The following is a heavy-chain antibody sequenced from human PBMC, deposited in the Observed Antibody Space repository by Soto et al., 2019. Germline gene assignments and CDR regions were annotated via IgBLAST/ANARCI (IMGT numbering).Heavy chain of an antibody. CDR2: IYHSGST. J-gene: IGHJ3*02. V-gene: IGHV4-59*11. CDR1: GGSINSHS. Sequence: QVQLQESGPGLVKPSETLSLTCTVSGGSINSHSWSWIRQPPGKGLEWIGDIYHSGSTNNNPFLKSRVPIYMDRSKNQFSLKLTSLTAADTAVYYCARVGNSGYDFRAYDIWGQGTMLSVSS. CDR3: ARVGNSGYDFRAYDI. D-gene: IGHD5-12*01.